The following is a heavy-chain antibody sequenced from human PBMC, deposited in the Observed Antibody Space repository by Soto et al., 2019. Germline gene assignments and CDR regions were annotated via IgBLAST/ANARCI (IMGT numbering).Heavy chain of an antibody. CDR3: ERHKGSSTLYCMDV. J-gene: IGHJ6*02. V-gene: IGHV5-51*01. D-gene: IGHD6-13*01. CDR2: IYPGDSDT. CDR1: GHRFTSYW. Sequence: ESLTVSCNPSGHRFTSYWIDWVPQMPGKGLEWMGIIYPGDSDTRYSPSFQGQVTISADKSISTAYLQWSSLKASDTAMYYCERHKGSSTLYCMDVWGQGTTVTASS.